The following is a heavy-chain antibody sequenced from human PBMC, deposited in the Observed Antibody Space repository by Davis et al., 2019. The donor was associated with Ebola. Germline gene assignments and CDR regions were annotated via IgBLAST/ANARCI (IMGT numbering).Heavy chain of an antibody. CDR2: ISHDGSNE. CDR1: GFTSSNYG. D-gene: IGHD6-19*01. CDR3: ARGRSGWPYYYGMDV. Sequence: PGGSLRLSCAASGFTSSNYGMHWVRQAPGKGLEWVSFISHDGSNEYYPDSVRGRFTISRDNSKNTLYLQMNSLRAEDTAVYYCARGRSGWPYYYGMDVWGQGTTVTVSS. V-gene: IGHV3-30*03. J-gene: IGHJ6*02.